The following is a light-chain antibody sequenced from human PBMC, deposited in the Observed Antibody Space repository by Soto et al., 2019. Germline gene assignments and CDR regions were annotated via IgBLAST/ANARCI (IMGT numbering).Light chain of an antibody. J-gene: IGLJ2*01. Sequence: QSALTQPPSASGSPGQSVTISCTGTSSDVGAYKFVSWFQQHPGKAPKLIIYEVNERPSGVPDRFSGSKSGTSASLAISGLQSEDEADYYCAAWDDSLNGVVFGGGTKLTVL. CDR2: EVN. CDR3: AAWDDSLNGVV. CDR1: SSDVGAYKF. V-gene: IGLV2-8*01.